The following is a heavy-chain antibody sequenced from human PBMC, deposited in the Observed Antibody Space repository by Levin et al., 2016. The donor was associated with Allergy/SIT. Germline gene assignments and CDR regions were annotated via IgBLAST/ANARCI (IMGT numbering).Heavy chain of an antibody. D-gene: IGHD3-22*01. J-gene: IGHJ5*02. CDR2: IYYSGST. CDR1: GGSISSSSYY. CDR3: ARLYNFFSGYHNWFDP. Sequence: SETLSLTCTVSGGSISSSSYYWGWIRQPPGKGLEWIGSIYYSGSTYYNPSLKSRVTISVDTSKNQFSLKLSSVTAADTAVYYCARLYNFFSGYHNWFDPWGQGTLVTVSS. V-gene: IGHV4-39*01.